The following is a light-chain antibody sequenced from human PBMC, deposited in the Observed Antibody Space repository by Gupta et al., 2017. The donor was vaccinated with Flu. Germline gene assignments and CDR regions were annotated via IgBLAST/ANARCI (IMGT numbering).Light chain of an antibody. CDR1: QNIDSW. J-gene: IGKJ1*01. CDR3: QHERSSPWT. Sequence: PSSVCASGGDRVTITCRASQNIDSWLAWYQKKPGQAPKLLIYNASRRENGVPSRFSGSGYGTEFTLTISSRQPEDFAIYYCQHERSSPWTFGQGTKVEIK. CDR2: NAS. V-gene: IGKV1-5*03.